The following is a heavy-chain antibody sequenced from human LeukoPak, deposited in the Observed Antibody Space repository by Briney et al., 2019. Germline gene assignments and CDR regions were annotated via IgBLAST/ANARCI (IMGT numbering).Heavy chain of an antibody. V-gene: IGHV3-20*04. CDR3: AELGITMIGGV. CDR2: MTWNGVGT. CDR1: GFTFDNYG. J-gene: IGHJ6*04. D-gene: IGHD3-10*02. Sequence: GGSLRLSCAASGFTFDNYGMSWVRQAPGKGLEWVSGMTWNGVGTGYADSVKGRFTISRDNAKNSLYLQMNSLRAEDTAVYYCAELGITMIGGVWGKGTTVTISS.